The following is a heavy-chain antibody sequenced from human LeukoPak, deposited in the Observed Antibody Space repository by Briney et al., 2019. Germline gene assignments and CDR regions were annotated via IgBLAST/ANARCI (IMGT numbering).Heavy chain of an antibody. Sequence: GGSLRLSCAASGFTVSSNHMSWVRQAPGKGLEWVSVIYSGGSTYCTDSVKDRFTISRDSSKNTLYLQMNSLRAEDTAVYYCARDRGYDFWSGYPYYFDYWGQGTLVTVSS. J-gene: IGHJ4*02. V-gene: IGHV3-66*01. CDR2: IYSGGST. D-gene: IGHD3-3*01. CDR1: GFTVSSNH. CDR3: ARDRGYDFWSGYPYYFDY.